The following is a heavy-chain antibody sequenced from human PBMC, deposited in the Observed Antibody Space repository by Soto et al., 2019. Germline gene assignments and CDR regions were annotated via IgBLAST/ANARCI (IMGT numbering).Heavy chain of an antibody. CDR1: GGSISIYY. V-gene: IGHV4-59*01. D-gene: IGHD3-22*01. CDR2: IYYTGST. J-gene: IGHJ4*02. Sequence: PSETLSLTCTVSGGSISIYYWSWVRQPPGKGLEWIGNIYYTGSTNYNPSLTSRVTISVDTSKNQFSLKLNSVTVADTAVYYCARDDNSSGYYPGYFDYWGQGTLVTV. CDR3: ARDDNSSGYYPGYFDY.